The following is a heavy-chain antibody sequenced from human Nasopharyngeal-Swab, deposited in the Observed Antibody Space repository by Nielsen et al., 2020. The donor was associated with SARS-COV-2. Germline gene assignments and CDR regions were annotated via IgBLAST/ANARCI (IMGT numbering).Heavy chain of an antibody. D-gene: IGHD2/OR15-2a*01. V-gene: IGHV5-51*01. J-gene: IGHJ5*02. CDR2: IFPDSAT. CDR3: GRIMGYFHTSIWPDP. Sequence: GESLTISCQASVYGFSGYWIALVCQKSGEGLEWMGIIFPDSATKHRLSFQGQVTTSVDKYINTAYLHWSSLKASDTAMYYCGRIMGYFHTSIWPDPWAQGTLVTVSS. CDR1: VYGFSGYW.